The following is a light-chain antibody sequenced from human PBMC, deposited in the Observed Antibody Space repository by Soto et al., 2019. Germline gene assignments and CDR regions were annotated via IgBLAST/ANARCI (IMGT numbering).Light chain of an antibody. J-gene: IGKJ1*01. CDR2: GAL. V-gene: IGKV3-20*01. CDR1: QSVSSSY. Sequence: EIVLTQSPGTLSLSPGERATLSCRASQSVSSSYLAWYQQKPGQAPRLLIYGALSRATGIPDRFSGSGSGTDFTLTISRPEPEDFSVYYCQQYGSSPWTFGQGTKVEIK. CDR3: QQYGSSPWT.